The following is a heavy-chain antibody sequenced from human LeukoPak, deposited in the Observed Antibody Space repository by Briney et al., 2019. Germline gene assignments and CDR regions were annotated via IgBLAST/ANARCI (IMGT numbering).Heavy chain of an antibody. CDR1: GFTFGDYA. CDR2: ISSKAYGGTT. D-gene: IGHD5-18*01. Sequence: GGSLRLSCTASGFTFGDYAMSWFRQAPGKGLEWVGFISSKAYGGTTEYAASVKGRFTISRDDSKSIAYLQMNSLKTEDTAVYYCTRDSRGIQLWLPRWFDPWGQGTLVTVSS. V-gene: IGHV3-49*03. CDR3: TRDSRGIQLWLPRWFDP. J-gene: IGHJ5*02.